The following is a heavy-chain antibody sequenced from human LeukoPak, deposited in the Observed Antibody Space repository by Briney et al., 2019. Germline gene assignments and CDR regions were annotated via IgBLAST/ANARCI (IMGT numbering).Heavy chain of an antibody. CDR2: ISAYNGNT. V-gene: IGHV1-18*01. CDR1: GYTFTSYG. D-gene: IGHD3-10*01. J-gene: IGHJ6*03. CDR3: ASLTRDSSGSSGTYMDV. Sequence: GASVKVSCKASGYTFTSYGISWVRQAPGQGLEWMGWISAYNGNTNYAQKLQGRVTMTTDTSTSTAYMELRSLRSDDTAVYYCASLTRDSSGSSGTYMDVWGKGTTVTVSS.